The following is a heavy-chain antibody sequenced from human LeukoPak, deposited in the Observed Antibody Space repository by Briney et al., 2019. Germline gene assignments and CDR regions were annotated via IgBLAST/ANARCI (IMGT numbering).Heavy chain of an antibody. V-gene: IGHV4-4*07. CDR3: ARESDYDIVPGRGSYTGPVDP. D-gene: IGHD3-9*01. CDR2: IDASGST. Sequence: SETLSLTCPVSGGSISSYYWSWIRQPAGKGLEWIGLIDASGSTNYNPSLKSRVTMSVDTPKNQFFLKLSSVNAADTAVYYCARESDYDIVPGRGSYTGPVDPWGQGTLVTVSP. J-gene: IGHJ5*02. CDR1: GGSISSYY.